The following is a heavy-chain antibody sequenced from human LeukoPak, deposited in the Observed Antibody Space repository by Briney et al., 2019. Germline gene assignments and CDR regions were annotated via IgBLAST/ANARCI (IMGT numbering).Heavy chain of an antibody. CDR2: ISGSGGST. D-gene: IGHD6-19*01. CDR3: AKGGSSGWYSGY. Sequence: GGSLRLSCAASGFTFSSYAMSWVRQAPGKGLEWVSIISGSGGSTYYADSVKGRFTISRDNSENALYLQMNSLRAEDTAVYYCAKGGSSGWYSGYWGRGTLVTVSS. J-gene: IGHJ4*02. V-gene: IGHV3-23*01. CDR1: GFTFSSYA.